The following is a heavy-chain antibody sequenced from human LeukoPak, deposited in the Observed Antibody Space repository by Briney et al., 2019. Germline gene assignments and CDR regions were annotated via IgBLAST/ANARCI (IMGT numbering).Heavy chain of an antibody. D-gene: IGHD1-26*01. CDR3: ATTFRATIYYYYSGMDV. J-gene: IGHJ6*02. Sequence: GASVKVSCKASGYTFTSYGISWVRQAPGQGLEWMGWISAYNGNTNYAQKLQGRVTMTTDTSTSTAYMELRSLRSDDTAVYYCATTFRATIYYYYSGMDVGGQGPTVTVSS. CDR2: ISAYNGNT. CDR1: GYTFTSYG. V-gene: IGHV1-18*01.